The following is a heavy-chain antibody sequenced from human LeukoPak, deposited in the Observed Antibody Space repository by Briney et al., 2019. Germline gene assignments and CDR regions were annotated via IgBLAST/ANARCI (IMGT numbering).Heavy chain of an antibody. CDR1: GFTFSSYA. D-gene: IGHD2-15*01. V-gene: IGHV3-30-3*01. J-gene: IGHJ4*02. CDR3: ASPSVAATHYFDY. Sequence: GGSLRLSCAASGFTFSSYAMHWVRQAPGKGLEWVAVISYDGSNKYYADSAKGRFTISRDNSKNTLYLQMNSLRAEDTAVYYCASPSVAATHYFDYWGQGTLVTVSS. CDR2: ISYDGSNK.